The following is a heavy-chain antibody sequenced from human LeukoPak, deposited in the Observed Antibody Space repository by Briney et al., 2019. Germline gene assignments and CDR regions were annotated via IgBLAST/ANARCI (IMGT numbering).Heavy chain of an antibody. J-gene: IGHJ4*02. CDR2: IYYSGST. CDR3: ARGYDFWSGLFDY. V-gene: IGHV4-59*01. Sequence: PSETLSLTCTVSGGSISSYYWSWIRQPPGKGLEWIGYIYYSGSTNYNPSLKSRVTLSVDTSKNQFSLKLSSVTAADTAVYYCARGYDFWSGLFDYWGQGTLVTVSS. CDR1: GGSISSYY. D-gene: IGHD3-3*01.